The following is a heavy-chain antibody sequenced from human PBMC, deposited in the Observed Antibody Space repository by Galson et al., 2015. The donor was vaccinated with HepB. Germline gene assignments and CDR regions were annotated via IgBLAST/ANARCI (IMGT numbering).Heavy chain of an antibody. CDR3: VKDRARIVVVTRDLDY. V-gene: IGHV3-30*18. D-gene: IGHD3-22*01. CDR1: GFTFSSYG. CDR2: ISYDGTNK. J-gene: IGHJ4*01. Sequence: SLRLSCAASGFTFSSYGMHWVRQAPGKGLEWVAVISYDGTNKYYADSVKGRFTVSRDNSKNTLYLQMDSLKSEDTAVYYCVKDRARIVVVTRDLDYWGQGTLVTVSS.